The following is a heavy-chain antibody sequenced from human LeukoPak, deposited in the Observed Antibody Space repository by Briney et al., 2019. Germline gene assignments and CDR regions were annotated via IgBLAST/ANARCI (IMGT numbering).Heavy chain of an antibody. CDR3: ARHQAKWLVTPLVDD. V-gene: IGHV4-59*08. CDR1: GGTINSYY. D-gene: IGHD6-19*01. J-gene: IGHJ4*02. Sequence: PSETLSLTCTVSGGTINSYYWSWIRQPPGKGLEWIGCIYYSGSTNYNPSLKSRVTISVDTSKNQFSLKLSSVTAADTAVYYCARHQAKWLVTPLVDDWGQATLVTVSS. CDR2: IYYSGST.